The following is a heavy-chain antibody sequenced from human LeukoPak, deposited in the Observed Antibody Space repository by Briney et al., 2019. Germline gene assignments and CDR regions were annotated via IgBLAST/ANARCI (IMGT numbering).Heavy chain of an antibody. D-gene: IGHD2-2*01. V-gene: IGHV3-15*01. CDR2: IKSKTDGGTT. CDR1: GVTFSNAW. CDR3: TTSPRSDCSSTSCLGNWFDP. Sequence: GGSLRLSCAASGVTFSNAWMSWVRQAPGKGLEWVGRIKSKTDGGTTDYAAPVNGRFTISRDDSKNTLYLQLSSLKTEDTAVYYCTTSPRSDCSSTSCLGNWFDPWGQGTLVTVSS. J-gene: IGHJ5*02.